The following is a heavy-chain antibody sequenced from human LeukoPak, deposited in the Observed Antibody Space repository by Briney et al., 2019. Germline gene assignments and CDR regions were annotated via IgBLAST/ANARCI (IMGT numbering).Heavy chain of an antibody. CDR2: LSFGGGTI. V-gene: IGHV3-23*01. D-gene: IGHD2-2*01. CDR3: AKEVVPGTSRSFDY. Sequence: GGSLRLSCAASGFTFSSYTMAWVRQAPGKGLECVSSLSFGGGTIYYADSVEGRFTISRDTSKNTLYLQMNSLRAEDTAIYYCAKEVVPGTSRSFDYWGQGTLVTVSS. J-gene: IGHJ4*02. CDR1: GFTFSSYT.